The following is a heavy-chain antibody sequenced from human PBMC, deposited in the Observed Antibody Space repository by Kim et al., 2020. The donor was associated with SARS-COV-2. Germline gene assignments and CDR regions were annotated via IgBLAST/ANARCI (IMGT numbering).Heavy chain of an antibody. CDR1: GYTFTGYY. CDR2: INPNSGGT. Sequence: ASVKVSCKASGYTFTGYYMHWVRQAPGQGLEWMGRINPNSGGTNYAQKFQGRVTMTRDTSISTAYMELSRLRSDDTAVYYCARVGLSDYSSSWFDYWGQGTLVTVSS. V-gene: IGHV1-2*06. CDR3: ARVGLSDYSSSWFDY. J-gene: IGHJ4*02. D-gene: IGHD6-13*01.